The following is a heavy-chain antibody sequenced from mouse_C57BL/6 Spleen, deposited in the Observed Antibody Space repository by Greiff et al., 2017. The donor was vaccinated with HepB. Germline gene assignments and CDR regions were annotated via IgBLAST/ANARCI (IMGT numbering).Heavy chain of an antibody. CDR1: GYTFTSYW. CDR2: IHPNSGST. J-gene: IGHJ1*03. Sequence: QVQLKQPGAELVKPGASVKLSCKASGYTFTSYWMHWVKQRPGQGLEWIGMIHPNSGSTNYNEKFKSKATLTVDKSSSTAYMQLSSLTAEDSAVYYCARTIYYGNCVSWYFDVWGTGATVTVSS. CDR3: ARTIYYGNCVSWYFDV. V-gene: IGHV1-64*01. D-gene: IGHD2-1*01.